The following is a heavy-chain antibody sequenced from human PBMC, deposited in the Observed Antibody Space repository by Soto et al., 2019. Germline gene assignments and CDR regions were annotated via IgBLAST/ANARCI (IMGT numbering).Heavy chain of an antibody. Sequence: VQLVESGGGVVQPGRSLRLSCAASGFTFSSYSMNWVRQAPGKGLEWVSSISSSSSYIYYADSVKGRFTISRDNAKNSLYLQMNSLRAEDTAVYYCARAGSGWFDPWGQGTLVTVSS. CDR1: GFTFSSYS. J-gene: IGHJ5*02. CDR2: ISSSSSYI. CDR3: ARAGSGWFDP. V-gene: IGHV3-21*01. D-gene: IGHD2-15*01.